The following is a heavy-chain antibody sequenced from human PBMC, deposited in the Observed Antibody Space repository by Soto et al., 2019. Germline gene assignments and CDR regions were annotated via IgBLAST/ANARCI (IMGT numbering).Heavy chain of an antibody. V-gene: IGHV4-4*02. D-gene: IGHD1-26*01. Sequence: LSLTCAVSGGSISSSNWWSWVRQPQGKGLEWIGEIYHSGSTNYNPSLKSRVTISVDKSKNQFSLKLSSVTAADTAVYYCAREWELLQSWFDPWGQGTLVTVSS. J-gene: IGHJ5*02. CDR2: IYHSGST. CDR3: AREWELLQSWFDP. CDR1: GGSISSSNW.